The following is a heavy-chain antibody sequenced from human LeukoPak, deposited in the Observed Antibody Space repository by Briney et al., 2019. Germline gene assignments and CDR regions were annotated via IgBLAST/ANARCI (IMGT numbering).Heavy chain of an antibody. J-gene: IGHJ4*02. CDR1: GFTFSSYW. CDR2: IKQDGSEK. CDR3: VGHSDY. D-gene: IGHD3-16*01. V-gene: IGHV3-7*01. Sequence: GGSLRLSCAASGFTFSSYWMSWVRQAPGKGLEWVANIKQDGSEKNYVDSMKGRLTISRDNAKNSLYLQMNSLRAEDTAVYYCVGHSDYWGQGTLVTVSS.